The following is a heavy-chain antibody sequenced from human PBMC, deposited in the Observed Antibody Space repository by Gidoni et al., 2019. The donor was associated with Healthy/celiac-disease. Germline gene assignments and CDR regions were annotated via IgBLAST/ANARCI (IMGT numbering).Heavy chain of an antibody. D-gene: IGHD6-6*01. Sequence: QVQLVQSGAEVKKPGASVKVSCQASGYTFTGYYMHWVRQAPGQGLEWMGWINPNSGGTNYAQKFQGRVTMTRDTSISTAYMELSRLRSDDTAVYYCARGGVEYSSSSYYYGMDVWGQGTTVTVSS. V-gene: IGHV1-2*02. CDR2: INPNSGGT. J-gene: IGHJ6*02. CDR3: ARGGVEYSSSSYYYGMDV. CDR1: GYTFTGYY.